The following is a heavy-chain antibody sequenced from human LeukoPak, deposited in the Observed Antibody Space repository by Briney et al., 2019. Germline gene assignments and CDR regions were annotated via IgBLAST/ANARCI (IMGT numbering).Heavy chain of an antibody. V-gene: IGHV4-34*01. D-gene: IGHD5-12*01. CDR3: ARGVGDISRYYFDY. Sequence: SETLSLTCAVYGGSFSGYYWSWIRQPPGKGLEWIGEINHSGSTNYNPSLQSRVTISVDTSKNQFSLKLSSVTAADTAVYYCARGVGDISRYYFDYWGQGTLVTVSS. J-gene: IGHJ4*02. CDR2: INHSGST. CDR1: GGSFSGYY.